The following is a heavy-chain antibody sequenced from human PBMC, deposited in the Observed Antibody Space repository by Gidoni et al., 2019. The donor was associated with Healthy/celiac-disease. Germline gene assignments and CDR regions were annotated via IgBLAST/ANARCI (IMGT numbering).Heavy chain of an antibody. J-gene: IGHJ5*02. V-gene: IGHV4-59*08. CDR2: IYYSGST. Sequence: QVQLQESGPGLVKPSETLSLTCTVSGGSISSYYWSWIRQPPGKGLEWIGYIYYSGSTSYNPSLKSRVTISVDTSKNQFSLKLSSVTAADTAVYYCARQPLTSKNWFDPWGQGTLVTVSS. CDR3: ARQPLTSKNWFDP. CDR1: GGSISSYY. D-gene: IGHD3-9*01.